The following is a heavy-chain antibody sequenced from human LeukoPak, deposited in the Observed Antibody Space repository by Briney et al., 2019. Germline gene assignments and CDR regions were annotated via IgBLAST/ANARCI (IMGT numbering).Heavy chain of an antibody. J-gene: IGHJ3*02. Sequence: GGSLRLSCAASGFTFSNHEMNWVRQPPGKGLEWVSYIGSTGSPIYSADSVRGRFTTSRDNAKNSLYLQINSLRAEDTAVYYCARDRSSAGIDAFDIWGQGTMVTVSS. CDR3: ARDRSSAGIDAFDI. CDR1: GFTFSNHE. D-gene: IGHD6-19*01. CDR2: IGSTGSPI. V-gene: IGHV3-48*03.